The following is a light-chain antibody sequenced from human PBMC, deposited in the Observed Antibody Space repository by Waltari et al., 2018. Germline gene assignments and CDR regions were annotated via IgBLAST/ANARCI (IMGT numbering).Light chain of an antibody. J-gene: IGKJ4*01. V-gene: IGKV1-39*01. CDR3: QQVYSPST. CDR1: ESVKPF. Sequence: DIQLTQSPSFLPASVGDRVTITCRASESVKPFLNWYQKRPGKAPKLLIYAASSLQSVVPSRFSGSGSGTDFNITISRLHVEDSATYCCQQVYSPSTFGGGTKVE. CDR2: AAS.